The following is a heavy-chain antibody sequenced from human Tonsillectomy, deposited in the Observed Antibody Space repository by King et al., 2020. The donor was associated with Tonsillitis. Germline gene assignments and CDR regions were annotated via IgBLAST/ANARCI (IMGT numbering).Heavy chain of an antibody. CDR3: ARWSTVRGTHDY. CDR1: GGSFSGYY. J-gene: IGHJ4*02. D-gene: IGHD3-10*01. V-gene: IGHV4-34*01. Sequence: VQLQQWGAGLLKPSETLSLTCAVYGGSFSGYYWSWIRQPPGKGLEWIGEINHSGSTNYNPSLKSRVTISVDTSKNQFSLKLSSVTAADTAVYYCARWSTVRGTHDYWGQGTLVTVSS. CDR2: INHSGST.